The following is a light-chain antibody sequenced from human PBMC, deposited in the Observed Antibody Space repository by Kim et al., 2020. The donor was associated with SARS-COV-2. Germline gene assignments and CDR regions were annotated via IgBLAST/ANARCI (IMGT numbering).Light chain of an antibody. CDR2: EDN. CDR1: SGSIASNY. V-gene: IGLV6-57*04. CDR3: QSYDINNVV. Sequence: NFMLTQPHSVSESPGKTVTISCTRSSGSIASNYVQWYQQRPGSAPTTVIYEDNERPSGVPDRFSGSIDTSSNSASLTISGLKTEDEADYYCQSYDINNVVFGGGTQLTVL. J-gene: IGLJ2*01.